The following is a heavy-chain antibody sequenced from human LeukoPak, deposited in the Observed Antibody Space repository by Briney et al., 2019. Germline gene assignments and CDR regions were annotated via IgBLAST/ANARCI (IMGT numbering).Heavy chain of an antibody. V-gene: IGHV4-4*07. Sequence: SETLSLTCTVSGASITSFYWSWIRQPAGQGLEWIGRIYTSGTTNSNPSPTSRVTMSVVASTNQFSLKLTSVTAADTAVYYCARDSKSTSYDHWGQGTLVTVSS. CDR3: ARDSKSTSYDH. CDR1: GASITSFY. CDR2: IYTSGTT. J-gene: IGHJ5*02.